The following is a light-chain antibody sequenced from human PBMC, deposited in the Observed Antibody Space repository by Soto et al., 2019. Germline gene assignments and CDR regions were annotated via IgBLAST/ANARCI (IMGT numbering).Light chain of an antibody. J-gene: IGKJ2*01. CDR2: AAS. Sequence: AIQMTQSPSSLSASVGDRVTITCRASQGIRNDLGWYQQKPGKAPKLLIYAASSLQSAVPSRFSGSGSGTDFTLTISSLQHEDFATYYCLQDYNYPYTFGQGTKLEIK. V-gene: IGKV1-6*01. CDR1: QGIRND. CDR3: LQDYNYPYT.